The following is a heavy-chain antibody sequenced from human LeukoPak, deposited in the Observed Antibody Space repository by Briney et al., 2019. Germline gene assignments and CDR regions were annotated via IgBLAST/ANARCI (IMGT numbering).Heavy chain of an antibody. CDR3: ARAGSTGATFDY. J-gene: IGHJ4*02. D-gene: IGHD1-26*01. V-gene: IGHV3-48*04. CDR1: GFTFSIYS. CDR2: IDTGGSTM. Sequence: GGSLRLSCAASGFTFSIYSMNWVRQAPGKGLEWVSYIDTGGSTMYYADSVKGRFTISRDNAKNSLYLQMNSLRAEDTAVYYCARAGSTGATFDYWGQGTLVTVSS.